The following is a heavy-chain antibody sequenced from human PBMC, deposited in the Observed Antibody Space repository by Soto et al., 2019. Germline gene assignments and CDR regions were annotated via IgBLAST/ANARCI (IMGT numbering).Heavy chain of an antibody. J-gene: IGHJ4*02. CDR1: GYDFTRYW. D-gene: IGHD2-21*01. V-gene: IGHV5-51*01. Sequence: GESLKISCKATGYDFTRYWIGWVRQMPGKGLECVGLFYPGDSNVKYSPSFQGQVALSADNLITTAYLQWRSLQASDTAIYYCVRQPAYSCGLREFDFWGKGTPVTVSS. CDR2: FYPGDSNV. CDR3: VRQPAYSCGLREFDF.